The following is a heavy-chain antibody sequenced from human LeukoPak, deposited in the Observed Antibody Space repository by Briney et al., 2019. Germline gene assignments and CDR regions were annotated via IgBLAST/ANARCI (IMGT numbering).Heavy chain of an antibody. Sequence: GGSLRLSCAASGFTFSSYGMSWVRQAPGKGLEWVSAISGSGSSTYYAASVKGRFTISRDNAKNTLNLQMNSLRAEDTAVYYCARDLGQYYDTSDNWFDPWGQGTLVTVSS. J-gene: IGHJ5*02. CDR2: ISGSGSST. CDR1: GFTFSSYG. D-gene: IGHD3-22*01. CDR3: ARDLGQYYDTSDNWFDP. V-gene: IGHV3-23*01.